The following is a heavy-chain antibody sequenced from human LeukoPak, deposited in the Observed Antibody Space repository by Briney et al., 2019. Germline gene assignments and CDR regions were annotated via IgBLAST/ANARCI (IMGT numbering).Heavy chain of an antibody. D-gene: IGHD3-22*01. CDR1: GFTFDDYA. CDR2: INSDGRST. V-gene: IGHV3-74*01. CDR3: ARTNYYDSNRAYYRQFDY. Sequence: GGSLRLSCAASGFTFDDYAMHWVRQAPGEGLMWVSRINSDGRSTDYADSVKGRFTISRDNAQNTLYLQMNSLRAEDTAVYYCARTNYYDSNRAYYRQFDYWGQGTLVTVSS. J-gene: IGHJ4*02.